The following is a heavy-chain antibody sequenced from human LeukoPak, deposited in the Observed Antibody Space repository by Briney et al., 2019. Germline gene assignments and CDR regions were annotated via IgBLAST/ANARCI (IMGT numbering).Heavy chain of an antibody. CDR3: AREAPAGYYYDSSGYTYYFDY. V-gene: IGHV3-21*01. CDR2: ISSSSSYI. J-gene: IGHJ4*02. CDR1: GFTFSSYS. Sequence: PGGSLRLSCAASGFTFSSYSMNWVRQAPGKGLEWVSSISSSSSYIYYADSVKGRFTISRDNAKNSLYLQMNSLRAEDTAVYYCAREAPAGYYYDSSGYTYYFDYWGQGTLVTVSS. D-gene: IGHD3-22*01.